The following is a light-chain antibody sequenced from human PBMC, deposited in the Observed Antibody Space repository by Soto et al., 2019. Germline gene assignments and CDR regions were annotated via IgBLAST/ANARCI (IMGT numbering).Light chain of an antibody. CDR3: QQYKDWPPYT. Sequence: EVVMTQSQATLSVSPGERVTLSCRASQRISSNLAWYQQRPGQAPRLLIYGASTRATGVPDRFSGGGSGTLFTLTISSLQSEDFAIYYCQQYKDWPPYTFGQGTKVDIK. CDR1: QRISSN. CDR2: GAS. V-gene: IGKV3-15*01. J-gene: IGKJ2*01.